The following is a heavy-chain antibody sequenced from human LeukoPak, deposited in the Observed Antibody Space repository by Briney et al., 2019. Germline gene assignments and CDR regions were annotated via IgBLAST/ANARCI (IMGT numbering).Heavy chain of an antibody. J-gene: IGHJ2*01. CDR2: IIPIFGTA. CDR3: ARAFRDPGYFDL. CDR1: GGTFSGYA. D-gene: IGHD3-10*01. Sequence: SVTVSCKASGGTFSGYAISWVRQAPGQGLEWMGGIIPIFGTANYAQKFQGRVTITADESTSTAYMELSSLRSEDTAVYYCARAFRDPGYFDLWGRGTLVTVSS. V-gene: IGHV1-69*13.